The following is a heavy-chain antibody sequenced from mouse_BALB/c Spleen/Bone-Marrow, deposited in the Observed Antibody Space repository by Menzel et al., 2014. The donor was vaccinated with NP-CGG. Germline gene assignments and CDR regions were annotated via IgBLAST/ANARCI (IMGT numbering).Heavy chain of an antibody. CDR2: ISYDGSN. D-gene: IGHD2-10*02. V-gene: IGHV3-6*02. CDR3: ARGYGNLAY. Sequence: VQLKDSGPGLVKPSQSLSLTCAVTGYSITSGYYWNWIRQFPGNKLEWMGYISYDGSNNQNPSLKNRISITRDTSKNQFFLRLNSVTTEDTATYYCARGYGNLAYWGQGTLATVSA. J-gene: IGHJ3*01. CDR1: GYSITSGYY.